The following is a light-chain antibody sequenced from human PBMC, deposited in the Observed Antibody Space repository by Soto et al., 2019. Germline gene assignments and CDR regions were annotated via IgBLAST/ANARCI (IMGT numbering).Light chain of an antibody. CDR3: QHYDTSPPLT. V-gene: IGKV3-20*01. Sequence: EIVLTRSPGTLSLSPGDRATLSCRASPSVRTNFVAWYQQKPGQAPRLLIYGASSRAIDSPDRFSGSGSGTDFTPTISRLEAEDFAVYYCQHYDTSPPLTFGGGTKVEIK. J-gene: IGKJ4*01. CDR1: PSVRTNF. CDR2: GAS.